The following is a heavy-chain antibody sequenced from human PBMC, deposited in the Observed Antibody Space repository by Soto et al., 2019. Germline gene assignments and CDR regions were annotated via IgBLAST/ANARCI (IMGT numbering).Heavy chain of an antibody. J-gene: IGHJ4*02. V-gene: IGHV3-53*01. CDR1: GVTVSANY. D-gene: IGHD6-6*01. Sequence: GGSLRLSCAASGVTVSANYMSWVRQAPGRGLEWVSVISNGGSTYYADSVKSRFTISRDSGTNTVFLQMDSLRPEDTAVYYCARESGSIAARRFLDSWGQGTLVTVSS. CDR3: ARESGSIAARRFLDS. CDR2: ISNGGST.